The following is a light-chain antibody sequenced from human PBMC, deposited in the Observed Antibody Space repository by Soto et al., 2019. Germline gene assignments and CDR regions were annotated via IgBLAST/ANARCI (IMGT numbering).Light chain of an antibody. CDR2: SAY. CDR3: QQYGSSGT. V-gene: IGKV3-20*01. Sequence: EIVLTQSPGTLSLSPGERATLSCRASQSVSNNYLAWYQQKPGQAPRLLIYSAYNGATGIPDRFSGSGSGTDFTVTISRLEPEDFAVYYCQQYGSSGTFGQGTKVEIK. J-gene: IGKJ1*01. CDR1: QSVSNNY.